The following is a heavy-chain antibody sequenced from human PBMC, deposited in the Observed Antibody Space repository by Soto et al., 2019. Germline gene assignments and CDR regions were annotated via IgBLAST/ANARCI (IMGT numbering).Heavy chain of an antibody. D-gene: IGHD3-9*01. Sequence: QITLKESGPTLVKPTQTLALNCPFSGFSFNTRGVGVAWIRQPPGKALEGLAVTYWDADRRYRPSLTDRLTITKDISTNQVVPTMTTMDPVDTGAYYCAHLLPGPRSCAYWGQGALVTVSS. CDR3: AHLLPGPRSCAY. CDR2: TYWDADR. V-gene: IGHV2-5*02. CDR1: GFSFNTRGVG. J-gene: IGHJ1*01.